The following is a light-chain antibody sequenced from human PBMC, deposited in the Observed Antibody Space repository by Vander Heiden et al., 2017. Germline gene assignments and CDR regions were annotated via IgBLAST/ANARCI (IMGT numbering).Light chain of an antibody. Sequence: QPVVTQPTSLSASPGASARFTCPLRSGINVGTYRIYWCQQKPRSLPRYRLRHKSDSDNQQASGVPSRFSGSKDASTNAGLLLISGLQSEYEAVYYCAIWYIRTWVVGGGTKLTVL. V-gene: IGLV5-39*01. CDR2: HKSDSDN. CDR1: SGINVGTYR. J-gene: IGLJ3*02. CDR3: AIWYIRTWV.